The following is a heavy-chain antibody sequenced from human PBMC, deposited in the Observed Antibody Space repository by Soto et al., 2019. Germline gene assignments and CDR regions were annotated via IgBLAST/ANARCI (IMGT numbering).Heavy chain of an antibody. J-gene: IGHJ6*02. CDR3: AREIAAAGEYYYCGMDV. CDR1: GFTFSSYA. V-gene: IGHV3-30-3*01. CDR2: ISYDGSNK. D-gene: IGHD6-13*01. Sequence: QVQLVESGGGVVQPVRSLRLSCAASGFTFSSYAMHWVRQAPGKGLEWVAVISYDGSNKYYADSVKGRFTISRDNSKNTLYLQMNSLRAEDTAVYYCAREIAAAGEYYYCGMDVWGQGTTVTVSS.